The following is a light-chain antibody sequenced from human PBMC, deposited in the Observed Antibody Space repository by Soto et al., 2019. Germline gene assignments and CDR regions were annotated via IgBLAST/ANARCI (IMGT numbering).Light chain of an antibody. V-gene: IGKV1-17*01. Sequence: DIQMPQFPSSLSASVGDRITITCRASQGSRNDLGWYQQKPGKAPKRLIYAASSLQSGVPSRFSGSGSGTEFTLAIRSLQPEDSATCYCLQHSTYPLTCGQGTKVEIK. CDR2: AAS. CDR1: QGSRND. CDR3: LQHSTYPLT. J-gene: IGKJ1*01.